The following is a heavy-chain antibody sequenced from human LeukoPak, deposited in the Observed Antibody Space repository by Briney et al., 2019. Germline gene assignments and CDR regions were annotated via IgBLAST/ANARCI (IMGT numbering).Heavy chain of an antibody. J-gene: IGHJ6*02. V-gene: IGHV3-15*01. Sequence: GGSLRLSCAASGFTFSNAWMSWVRQAPGKGLEWVRRIKSKTDGGTTDYAAPVKGRFTISRDDSKNTLYLQMNSLKTEDTAVYYCTTGTSLYYDFWSGYPVGMDVWGQGTTVTVSS. D-gene: IGHD3-3*01. CDR3: TTGTSLYYDFWSGYPVGMDV. CDR1: GFTFSNAW. CDR2: IKSKTDGGTT.